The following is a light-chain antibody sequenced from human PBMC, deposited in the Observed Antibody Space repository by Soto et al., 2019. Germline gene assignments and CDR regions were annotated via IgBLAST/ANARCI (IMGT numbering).Light chain of an antibody. CDR1: QGVSTW. V-gene: IGKV1-5*03. J-gene: IGKJ4*01. Sequence: DIQMTQSPSSLSAAVGDRVTITCRASQGVSTWLAWYQQKPGKAPNLLIYKASTLKSGVPSRFSGSGSGTEFTLTISSLQPDDFATYYCQQYNSYLTFGGGTKVDIK. CDR2: KAS. CDR3: QQYNSYLT.